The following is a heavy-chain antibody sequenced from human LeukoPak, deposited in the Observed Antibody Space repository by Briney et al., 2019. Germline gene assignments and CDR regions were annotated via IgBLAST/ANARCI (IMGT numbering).Heavy chain of an antibody. CDR2: IRSKAYGGTT. D-gene: IGHD3-10*01. CDR1: GFTFGDYA. J-gene: IGHJ4*02. V-gene: IGHV3-49*04. CDR3: TRGRSGGYYFDY. Sequence: GGSLRLSCTASGFTFGDYAMSWVRQAPGKGLEWVGFIRSKAYGGTTEYAASVKGRFTISRDDSKSIAYLQMNSLKTEDTAVYYCTRGRSGGYYFDYWGQGTLVTVSS.